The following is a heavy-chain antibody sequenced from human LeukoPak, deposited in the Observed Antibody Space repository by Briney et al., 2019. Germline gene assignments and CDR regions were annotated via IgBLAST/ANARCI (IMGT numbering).Heavy chain of an antibody. D-gene: IGHD3-3*01. V-gene: IGHV1-8*03. J-gene: IGHJ3*02. CDR2: MNPNSGNT. Sequence: ASVKVSCKASGYTFTSYDINWVRQATGQGLEWMGWMNPNSGNTGYAQKFQGRVTITRNTSISTAYMELSSLRSEDTAVYYCARGTAHTIFGVVMDRNAFDIWGQGTMVTASS. CDR3: ARGTAHTIFGVVMDRNAFDI. CDR1: GYTFTSYD.